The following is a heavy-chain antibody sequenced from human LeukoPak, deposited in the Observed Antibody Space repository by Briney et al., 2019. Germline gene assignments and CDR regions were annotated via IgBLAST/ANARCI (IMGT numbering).Heavy chain of an antibody. CDR3: VKSRYDLWRASMDV. CDR1: GFSFSSYA. D-gene: IGHD3-3*01. CDR2: IGSSGDST. Sequence: PGGSLTLSCSASGFSFSSYAMHWVRQAPGKGLEYVSGIGSSGDSTFYADSVKGRFTISRDTSKGTLYLQMSSLRVEDTAIYYCVKSRYDLWRASMDVWGQGTTVTVSS. V-gene: IGHV3-64D*09. J-gene: IGHJ6*02.